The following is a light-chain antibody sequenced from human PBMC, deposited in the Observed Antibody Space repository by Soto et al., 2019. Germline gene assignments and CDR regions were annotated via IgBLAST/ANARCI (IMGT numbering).Light chain of an antibody. CDR1: SSDVGGYNY. V-gene: IGLV2-11*01. CDR3: CSYAGSYTNYV. Sequence: QSALTQPPSVSGSPGQSVTISCTGTSSDVGGYNYVSWYQQHPGKAPKLMIYDVSKRPSGVPDRFSGSKSGNTASLTISGLQAEDEADYYCCSYAGSYTNYVFGTGTKLTVL. CDR2: DVS. J-gene: IGLJ1*01.